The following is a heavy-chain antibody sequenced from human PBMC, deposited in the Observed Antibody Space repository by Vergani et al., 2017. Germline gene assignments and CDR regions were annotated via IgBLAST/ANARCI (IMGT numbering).Heavy chain of an antibody. Sequence: EVQLVESGGGLVQPGGSLRLSCAASGFTFSSYDMHWVRQATGKGLEWVSAIGTAGDTYYPGSVKGRFTISRENAKNSLYLQMNSLGAGDTAIYYCARAVSTTVGDPPGYWGQGTLVTVSS. J-gene: IGHJ4*02. V-gene: IGHV3-13*01. CDR1: GFTFSSYD. CDR3: ARAVSTTVGDPPGY. CDR2: IGTAGDT. D-gene: IGHD4-23*01.